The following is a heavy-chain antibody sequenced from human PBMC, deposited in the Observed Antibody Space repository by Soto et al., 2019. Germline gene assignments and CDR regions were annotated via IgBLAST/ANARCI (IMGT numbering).Heavy chain of an antibody. J-gene: IGHJ6*02. CDR3: ARGQLMVYATIYYYYYGMDV. CDR1: GYTFTSYD. Sequence: WASVRVSCKASGYTFTSYDINWVRQATGQGLEWMGWMNPNSGNTGYAQKFQGRVTMTRNTSISTAYMELSSLRSEDTAVYYCARGQLMVYATIYYYYYGMDVWGQGTTVTVSS. CDR2: MNPNSGNT. V-gene: IGHV1-8*01. D-gene: IGHD2-8*01.